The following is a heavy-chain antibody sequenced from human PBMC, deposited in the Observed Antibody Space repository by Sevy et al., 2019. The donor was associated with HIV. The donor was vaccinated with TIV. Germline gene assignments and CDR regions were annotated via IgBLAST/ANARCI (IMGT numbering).Heavy chain of an antibody. J-gene: IGHJ4*02. CDR2: ISYDGSNK. D-gene: IGHD1-26*01. Sequence: GGSLRLSCVASGFTFSSYAMHWVRQAPGKGLEWVAVISYDGSNKYYADSVKGRFTISRDNSKNTLYLQMNSLRAEDTAVYYCARSPIVGASSYFDYWGQGTLVTVSS. CDR3: ARSPIVGASSYFDY. V-gene: IGHV3-30*04. CDR1: GFTFSSYA.